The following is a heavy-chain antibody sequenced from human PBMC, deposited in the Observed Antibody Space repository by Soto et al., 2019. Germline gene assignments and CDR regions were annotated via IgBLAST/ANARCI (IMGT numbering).Heavy chain of an antibody. CDR1: GFTFSDSA. CDR2: IRRKPNNYAT. CDR3: TTAPLPDYSDYTVDY. Sequence: EVQLVESGGGLVQPGGSLKLSCAASGFTFSDSAMHWVRQASGKGLEWVGRIRRKPNNYATAYAASVKGRFTISRDASAITAYQQMNSLKTEDTAVYYCTTAPLPDYSDYTVDYWGQGTLVTVSS. J-gene: IGHJ4*02. V-gene: IGHV3-73*02. D-gene: IGHD4-17*01.